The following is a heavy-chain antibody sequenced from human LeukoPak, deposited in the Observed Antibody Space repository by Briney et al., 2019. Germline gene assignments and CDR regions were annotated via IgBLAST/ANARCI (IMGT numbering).Heavy chain of an antibody. CDR2: INPNSGGT. D-gene: IGHD6-19*01. V-gene: IGHV1-2*06. CDR1: GYTFTGYY. J-gene: IGHJ4*02. Sequence: ASVKVSCKASGYTFTGYYMHWVRQAPGQGLEWMGRINPNSGGTNYAKKFQGRVTMTRDTSISTAYMELSRLRSDDTAVYYCARDRDSSGWYGGDYWGQGTLVTVSS. CDR3: ARDRDSSGWYGGDY.